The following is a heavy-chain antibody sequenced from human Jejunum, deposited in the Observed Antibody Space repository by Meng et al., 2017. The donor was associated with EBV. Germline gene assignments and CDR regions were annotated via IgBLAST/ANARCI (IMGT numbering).Heavy chain of an antibody. V-gene: IGHV3-13*01. CDR1: GFTFSSYD. CDR3: ARGSGTTRHY. CDR2: IGTAGDT. Sequence: EVQVVEAGGGLVQPGGSLRLSCAASGFTFSSYDMHWVRQATGKGLEWVSGIGTAGDTYYLGSVKGRFTISRENAKNSLYLQMNSLGVGDTAVYYCARGSGTTRHYWGQGTLVTVSS. J-gene: IGHJ4*02. D-gene: IGHD1-1*01.